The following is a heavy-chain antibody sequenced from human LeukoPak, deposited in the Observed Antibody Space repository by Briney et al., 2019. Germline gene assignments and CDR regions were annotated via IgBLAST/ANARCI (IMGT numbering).Heavy chain of an antibody. Sequence: PGRSLRLSCAASGFTFSSYSMHWVRQAPGKGLEGVAVIWYDGSNKYYAESVKGRFTISRDNSKNTLYLQMNSLRAEGTAVYYCAKTLSEMAIIAEGDGRIDYWGQGTLVTVSS. CDR1: GFTFSSYS. D-gene: IGHD5-24*01. CDR3: AKTLSEMAIIAEGDGRIDY. V-gene: IGHV3-33*06. CDR2: IWYDGSNK. J-gene: IGHJ4*02.